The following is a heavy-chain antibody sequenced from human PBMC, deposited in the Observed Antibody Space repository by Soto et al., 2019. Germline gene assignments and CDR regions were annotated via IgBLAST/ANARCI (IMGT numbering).Heavy chain of an antibody. D-gene: IGHD6-19*01. J-gene: IGHJ2*01. Sequence: EVQLVESGGGLVQSGGSLRLSCAASGFTVSSNYMTWVRQAPGKGLEWVSIIYSDGSTYYADSVKGRFTISRDNSKNTLYFQMDSLRADDTAVYYGARLSVAPWYFDLWGRGTLVTVSS. CDR3: ARLSVAPWYFDL. CDR2: IYSDGST. V-gene: IGHV3-66*04. CDR1: GFTVSSNY.